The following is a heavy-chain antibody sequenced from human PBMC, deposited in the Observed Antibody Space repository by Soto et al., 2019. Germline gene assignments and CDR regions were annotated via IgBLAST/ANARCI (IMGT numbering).Heavy chain of an antibody. D-gene: IGHD3-22*01. V-gene: IGHV3-48*02. CDR3: ARDDSSGFYLGINDY. CDR1: GFTFSSYS. CDR2: ISSSSSAI. J-gene: IGHJ4*02. Sequence: GGSLRLSCAASGFTFSSYSMNWVRQAPGKGLEWVSYISSSSSAIYYTDSVKGRFTISRDNAKNSLYLQMNSLRDEDTAVYYCARDDSSGFYLGINDYWGQGTLVTVSS.